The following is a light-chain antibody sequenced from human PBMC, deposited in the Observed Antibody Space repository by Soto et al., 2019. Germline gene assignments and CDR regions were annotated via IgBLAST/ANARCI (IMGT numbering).Light chain of an antibody. CDR2: ANN. J-gene: IGLJ3*02. CDR3: QSYDSSLSGSV. V-gene: IGLV1-40*01. Sequence: QSVLTQPPSVSGAPWQRVTISCTGSSSNIGAGYDVHWYQQLPGTAPKLLIYANNNRPSGVPDRFSGSKSGTSASLAITRLQAEDEADYYCQSYDSSLSGSVFGGGPKLTVL. CDR1: SSNIGAGYD.